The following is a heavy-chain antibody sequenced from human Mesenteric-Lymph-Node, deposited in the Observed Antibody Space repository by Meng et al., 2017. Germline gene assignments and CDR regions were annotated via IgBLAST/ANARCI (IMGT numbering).Heavy chain of an antibody. D-gene: IGHD2-2*01. CDR2: ISSSSSYI. V-gene: IGHV3-21*01. Sequence: GESLKISCAASGFTFSSYSMNWVRQAPGKGLEWVSSISSSSSYIYYADSVKGRFTISRDNAKNSLYLQMNSLRAEDTAVYYCARGGYQLEYWGQGTLVTVSS. CDR3: ARGGYQLEY. J-gene: IGHJ4*02. CDR1: GFTFSSYS.